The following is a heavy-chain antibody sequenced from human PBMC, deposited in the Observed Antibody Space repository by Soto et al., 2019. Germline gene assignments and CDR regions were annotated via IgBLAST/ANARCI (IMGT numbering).Heavy chain of an antibody. CDR1: GSAMS. V-gene: IGHV3-23*01. CDR2: ISGSGAST. D-gene: IGHD2-2*02. CDR3: AKSGRCSRPSCYTFAFDY. J-gene: IGHJ4*02. Sequence: EVQLLESGGGLVQPGGSLRLSCAASGSAMSMSWIRQAPGTGLEWVSGISGSGASTYYADSVQGRFTISRDNSKNTLYLQMNSLRDEDTAVYYCAKSGRCSRPSCYTFAFDYWGQGTLVTVSS.